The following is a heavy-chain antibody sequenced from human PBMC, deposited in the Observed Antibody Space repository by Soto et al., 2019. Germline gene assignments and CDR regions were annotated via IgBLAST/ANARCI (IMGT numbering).Heavy chain of an antibody. CDR3: ARDVGGNDYGDYDAFDI. V-gene: IGHV1-18*01. CDR2: ISAYNGNT. D-gene: IGHD4-17*01. J-gene: IGHJ3*02. Sequence: ASVKVSCKTSGYTFTRYGISWVRQAPGQGLEWMGWISAYNGNTNYAQKLQGRVTMTTDTSTSTAYMELRSLRSDDTAVDYCARDVGGNDYGDYDAFDIWGQGKRVTVSS. CDR1: GYTFTRYG.